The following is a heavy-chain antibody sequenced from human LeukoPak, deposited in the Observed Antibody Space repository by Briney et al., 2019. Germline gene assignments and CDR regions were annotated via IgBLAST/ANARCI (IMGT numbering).Heavy chain of an antibody. J-gene: IGHJ3*02. V-gene: IGHV3-7*01. D-gene: IGHD5-12*01. CDR3: ARVDIVMGADAFDI. CDR2: IKQDGSEK. Sequence: GGSLRLSCAASGFTFRSYWMSWVRQAPGKGLDWVANIKQDGSEKYYVDSVKGRFTISKDNAKNLLYLQMNRLRAEDTGVYYCARVDIVMGADAFDIWGQGTMVTVSS. CDR1: GFTFRSYW.